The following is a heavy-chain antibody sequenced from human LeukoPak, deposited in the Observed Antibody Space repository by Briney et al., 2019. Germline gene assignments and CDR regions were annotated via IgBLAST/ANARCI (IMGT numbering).Heavy chain of an antibody. CDR3: AREVYSYGPFDY. D-gene: IGHD5-18*01. J-gene: IGHJ4*02. Sequence: PGRSLRLSCAASGFTFCSYAMHWVRQAPGKGLEWVAVISYDGSNKYYADSVKGRFTISRDNSKNTLYLQMNSLRAEDTAVYYCAREVYSYGPFDYWGQGTLVTVSS. CDR1: GFTFCSYA. V-gene: IGHV3-30*04. CDR2: ISYDGSNK.